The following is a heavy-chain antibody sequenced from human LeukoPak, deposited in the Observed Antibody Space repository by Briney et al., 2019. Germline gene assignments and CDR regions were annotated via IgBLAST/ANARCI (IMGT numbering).Heavy chain of an antibody. CDR3: TRGGYCSNTGCFAFDV. D-gene: IGHD2-2*01. J-gene: IGHJ3*01. CDR1: GTTYG. CDR2: ISPYNGNK. Sequence: ASVKVSCKASGTTYGISWVRQAPGQGLEWMGWISPYNGNKKYVQKFQGRVTMTTDTSTSTAYMELRSLRSDDTALYYCTRGGYCSNTGCFAFDVWGQGTWSPSLQ. V-gene: IGHV1-18*04.